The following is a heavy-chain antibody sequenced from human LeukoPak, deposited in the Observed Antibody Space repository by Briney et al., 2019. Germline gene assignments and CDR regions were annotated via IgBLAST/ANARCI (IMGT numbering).Heavy chain of an antibody. CDR3: ATGRGYYYHSSGSNVDY. CDR2: FDPEDGET. D-gene: IGHD3-22*01. J-gene: IGHJ4*02. V-gene: IGHV1-24*01. CDR1: GYTLTELS. Sequence: ASVKVSCKVSGYTLTELSMHWVRQAPGKGLEWMGGFDPEDGETIYAQKFQGRVTMTEDTSTDTAYLELSSLRSEDTAVYYCATGRGYYYHSSGSNVDYWGQGTLVTVSS.